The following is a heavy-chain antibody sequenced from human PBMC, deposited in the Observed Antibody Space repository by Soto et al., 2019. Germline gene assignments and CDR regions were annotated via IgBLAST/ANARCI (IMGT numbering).Heavy chain of an antibody. V-gene: IGHV4-61*01. CDR3: ARVHVMVVAGSTFDY. J-gene: IGHJ4*01. D-gene: IGHD6-19*01. Sequence: SETRSLTCTFSVGSFISFSYYWSWILEPPGKGLEWIGYIYYSGSTFYNPSLKSRITISVDTSNNQFSLKLTSVTAADTAVYYCARVHVMVVAGSTFDYWGHGTLVTVSS. CDR1: VGSFISFSYY. CDR2: IYYSGST.